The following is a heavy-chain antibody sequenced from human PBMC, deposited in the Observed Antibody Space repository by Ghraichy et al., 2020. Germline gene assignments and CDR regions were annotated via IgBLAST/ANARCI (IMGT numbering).Heavy chain of an antibody. J-gene: IGHJ2*01. CDR3: ARRCSSTSCYLGGGNWYFDL. V-gene: IGHV1-69*13. D-gene: IGHD2-2*01. Sequence: SVKVSCKASGGTFSSYAISWVRQAPGQGLEWMGGIIPIFGTANYAQKFQGRVTITADESTSTAYMELSSLRSEDTAVYYCARRCSSTSCYLGGGNWYFDLWGRGTLVTVSS. CDR2: IIPIFGTA. CDR1: GGTFSSYA.